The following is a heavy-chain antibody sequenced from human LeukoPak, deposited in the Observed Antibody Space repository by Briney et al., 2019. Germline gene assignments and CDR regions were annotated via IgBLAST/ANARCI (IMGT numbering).Heavy chain of an antibody. J-gene: IGHJ4*02. Sequence: GSLRLSCAASGFDFRTYAMSWVRQAPGKGLEWVSGTSGSGSSTYYADSVKGRFTLSRDNSKNTLYLQMDSLRADDTAVYYCAKGMQQLVRTSLDYWGQGTLVTVSS. CDR1: GFDFRTYA. D-gene: IGHD6-13*01. V-gene: IGHV3-23*01. CDR3: AKGMQQLVRTSLDY. CDR2: TSGSGSST.